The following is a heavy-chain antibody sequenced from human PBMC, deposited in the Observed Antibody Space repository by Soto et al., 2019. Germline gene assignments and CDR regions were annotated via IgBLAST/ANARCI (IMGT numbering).Heavy chain of an antibody. CDR2: INAGNGNT. V-gene: IGHV1-3*01. Sequence: ASVKVSCKASGYTFTSYAMHWVRQAPGQRLEWMGWINAGNGNTKYSQKFQGRVTITRDTSASTAYMELSSLRSEDTAVHYCARDTQQWPPSSWFDPWGQGTLLTISS. CDR1: GYTFTSYA. J-gene: IGHJ5*02. D-gene: IGHD6-19*01. CDR3: ARDTQQWPPSSWFDP.